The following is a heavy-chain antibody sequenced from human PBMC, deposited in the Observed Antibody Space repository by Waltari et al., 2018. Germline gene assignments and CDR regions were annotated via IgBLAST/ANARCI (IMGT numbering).Heavy chain of an antibody. CDR3: ARDSSEWGGMDV. J-gene: IGHJ6*02. V-gene: IGHV3-66*01. D-gene: IGHD3-22*01. CDR2: IYSVVTT. CDR1: GFTLSNNY. Sequence: EEQLMESGGGLVQPGGSLRLSCAASGFTLSNNYMSWVRQAPGKEREGVSGIYSVVTTYYADHVKGRFTISRDNPKNTLYIQMNSLRADDTGLYFCARDSSEWGGMDVWGQGTTVTVSS.